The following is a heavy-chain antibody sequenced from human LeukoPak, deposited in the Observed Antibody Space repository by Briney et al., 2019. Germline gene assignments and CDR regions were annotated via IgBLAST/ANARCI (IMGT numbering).Heavy chain of an antibody. CDR3: ARGSPYCSSTSCLQYYYYYYMDV. D-gene: IGHD2-2*01. Sequence: PSETLSLTCAVYGGSFSGYYWSWIRQPPGKGLEWIGEINHSGSTNYNPSLKSRVTISVDTSKNQFSLKLSSVTAADTAVYYCARGSPYCSSTSCLQYYYYYYMDVWGKGTTVTVSS. J-gene: IGHJ6*03. CDR2: INHSGST. CDR1: GGSFSGYY. V-gene: IGHV4-34*01.